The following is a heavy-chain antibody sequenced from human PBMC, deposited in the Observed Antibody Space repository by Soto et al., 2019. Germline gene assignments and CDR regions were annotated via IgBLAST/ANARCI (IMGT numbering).Heavy chain of an antibody. Sequence: ASVKVSCKASGYTFTGYYMHWVRQAPGQGLEWMGWINPNSGGTNYAQKFQGRVTMTRDTSISTAYMELSRLRSDDTAVYHCARSMVRGVNHYYYGMDVWGQGTTVTVSS. J-gene: IGHJ6*02. D-gene: IGHD3-10*01. V-gene: IGHV1-2*02. CDR1: GYTFTGYY. CDR2: INPNSGGT. CDR3: ARSMVRGVNHYYYGMDV.